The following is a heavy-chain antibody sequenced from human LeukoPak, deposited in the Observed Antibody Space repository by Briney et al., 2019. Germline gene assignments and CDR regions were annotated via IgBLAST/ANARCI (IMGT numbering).Heavy chain of an antibody. J-gene: IGHJ4*02. D-gene: IGHD6-19*01. Sequence: PSETLSLTCTVSGGSISSYYWSWIRRPPGKGLEWIGYIYYSGSTNYNPSLKNRVTISVDTSKNQFSLKLSSVTAADTAVYYCALRAVAGTGISDYWGQGTLVTVSS. CDR1: GGSISSYY. V-gene: IGHV4-59*12. CDR3: ALRAVAGTGISDY. CDR2: IYYSGST.